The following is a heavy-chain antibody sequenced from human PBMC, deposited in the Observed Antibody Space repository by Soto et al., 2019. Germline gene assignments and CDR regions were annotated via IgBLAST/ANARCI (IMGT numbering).Heavy chain of an antibody. Sequence: SXTLSLTCTVSGGSTSSSGYYWCWIRQPPGKGLEWIGSIYYSGTTYYNPSLKSRVTISADTSNNQFSLNLSSVAAADTAVYYCARGRGSYGHIFEYWGPGALVTVSS. J-gene: IGHJ4*02. D-gene: IGHD1-26*01. V-gene: IGHV4-39*01. CDR1: GGSTSSSGYY. CDR3: ARGRGSYGHIFEY. CDR2: IYYSGTT.